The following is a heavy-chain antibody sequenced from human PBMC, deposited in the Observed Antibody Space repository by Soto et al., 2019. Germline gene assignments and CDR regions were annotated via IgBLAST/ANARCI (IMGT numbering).Heavy chain of an antibody. D-gene: IGHD4-4*01. Sequence: QVQLVESGGGVVQPGRSLRLSCAASGFTFSSYGMHWVRQAPGKGLEWVTLISSDGNKKYYGDSVQGRFTIFRDNSKNTLYLEMDSLRPDDTAIYYCAKDQRGSNYGYFQYWGQGALVTVSS. CDR1: GFTFSSYG. J-gene: IGHJ1*01. CDR3: AKDQRGSNYGYFQY. CDR2: ISSDGNKK. V-gene: IGHV3-30*18.